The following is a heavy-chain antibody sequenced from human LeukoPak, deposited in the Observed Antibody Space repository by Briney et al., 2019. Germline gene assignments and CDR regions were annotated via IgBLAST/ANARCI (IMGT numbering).Heavy chain of an antibody. D-gene: IGHD3-22*01. CDR1: GFSFSDYV. V-gene: IGHV3-23*01. CDR3: ATDREGDPSCYYLV. Sequence: GGSLRLSCAASGFSFSDYVMTWVRQAPGKGLEWVSSISANGGGTYYADSVKGRFTISRDNSKNTQFLQMNSLRAEDSAVYYCATDREGDPSCYYLVGGQGTLITVSS. J-gene: IGHJ4*02. CDR2: ISANGGGT.